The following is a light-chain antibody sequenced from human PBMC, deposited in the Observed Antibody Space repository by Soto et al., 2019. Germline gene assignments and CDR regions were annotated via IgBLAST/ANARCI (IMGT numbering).Light chain of an antibody. CDR3: QQGYSTPPST. CDR1: QNIRSY. CDR2: AAS. J-gene: IGKJ2*01. V-gene: IGKV1-39*01. Sequence: DIQMTQSPSSLSASVGDRVTITCRTSQNIRSYLNWYQQKPWKAPKLLISAASSLQSGVPSRFSGSGSGTDFTLTITSLQPDDSATYYCQQGYSTPPSTFGQGTKLEIK.